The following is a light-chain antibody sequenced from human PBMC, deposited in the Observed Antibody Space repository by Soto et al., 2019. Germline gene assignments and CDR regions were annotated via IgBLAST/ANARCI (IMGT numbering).Light chain of an antibody. CDR3: ISYTSSSTLYV. CDR1: SSNIGAIYD. CDR2: GNN. Sequence: QSVLTQPPSVSGAPGQRVTISCTGSSSNIGAIYDVHWYQQLPGTAPKLLIYGNNNRPSGVPDRFSGSKSGTSASLAITGLQAEDEADYYCISYTSSSTLYVFGTGTKLTVL. V-gene: IGLV1-40*01. J-gene: IGLJ1*01.